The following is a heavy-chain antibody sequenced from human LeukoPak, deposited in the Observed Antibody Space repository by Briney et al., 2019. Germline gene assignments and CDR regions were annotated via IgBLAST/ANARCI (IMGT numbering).Heavy chain of an antibody. CDR1: GGSISSYY. CDR2: IYHSGST. D-gene: IGHD6-13*01. CDR3: AIGRAAAGIHWFDP. V-gene: IGHV4-59*04. J-gene: IGHJ5*02. Sequence: SETLSLTCTVSGGSISSYYWSWIRQPPGKGLEWIGSIYHSGSTYYNPSLKSRATISVDTSKNQFSLKLSSVTAADTAVYYCAIGRAAAGIHWFDPWGQGTLVTVSS.